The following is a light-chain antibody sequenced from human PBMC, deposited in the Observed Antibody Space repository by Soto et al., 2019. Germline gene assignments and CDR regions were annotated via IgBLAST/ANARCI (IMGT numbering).Light chain of an antibody. CDR3: QQYGSSPGIT. CDR2: GAS. Sequence: EIVLTQSPGTLSLSPGERATLSCRASQSVSSSYLASYQQKPGQAPRLLIYGASSRATGIPDRFSGSGSGTDFTLTISRLEPEDFAVYYCQQYGSSPGITFGPGTKVDIK. CDR1: QSVSSSY. J-gene: IGKJ3*01. V-gene: IGKV3-20*01.